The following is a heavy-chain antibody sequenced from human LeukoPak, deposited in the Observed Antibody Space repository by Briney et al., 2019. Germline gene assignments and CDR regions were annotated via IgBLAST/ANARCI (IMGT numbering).Heavy chain of an antibody. V-gene: IGHV4-30-2*01. Sequence: SETLSLTCAVSGASISSGGYSWSWIRQPPGKGLEWIGYISHSGSTFYNPSLKSRVTISVDRSKNQFSLKVSSVTAADTAVYYCAREGYDVLTGYYAMDVWGQGTTVTVSS. CDR3: AREGYDVLTGYYAMDV. CDR1: GASISSGGYS. J-gene: IGHJ6*02. CDR2: ISHSGST. D-gene: IGHD3-9*01.